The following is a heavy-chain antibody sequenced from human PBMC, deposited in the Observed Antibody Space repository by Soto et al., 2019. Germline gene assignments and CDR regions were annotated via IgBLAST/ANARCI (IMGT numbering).Heavy chain of an antibody. CDR2: ISGSGGST. CDR3: AKEGVDTAMVLLGYFDY. Sequence: PGGSLRLSCAASGFTFSSYAMSWVRQAPGKGLERVSAISGSGGSTCYADSVKGRFTISRDNSKNTLYLQMNSLRAEDTAVYYCAKEGVDTAMVLLGYFDYWGQGTLVTVSS. D-gene: IGHD5-18*01. CDR1: GFTFSSYA. V-gene: IGHV3-23*01. J-gene: IGHJ4*02.